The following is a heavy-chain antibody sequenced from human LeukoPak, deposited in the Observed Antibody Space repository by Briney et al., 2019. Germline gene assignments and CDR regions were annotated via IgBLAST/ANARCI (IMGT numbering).Heavy chain of an antibody. D-gene: IGHD2-2*01. CDR2: IYHSGNT. Sequence: SQTLSLTCTVSGGSISDGGHYWSWIRQHPGKGLEWIGYIYHSGNTYYNPSLKSRVTISADTSKNQFSLKLSSVTAADTAVYYCATISFYCSSTICYPLKFDYWGPGTLVTVSS. J-gene: IGHJ4*02. CDR1: GGSISDGGHY. CDR3: ATISFYCSSTICYPLKFDY. V-gene: IGHV4-31*03.